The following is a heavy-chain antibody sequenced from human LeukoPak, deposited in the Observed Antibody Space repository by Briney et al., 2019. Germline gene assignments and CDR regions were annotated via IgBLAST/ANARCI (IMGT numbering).Heavy chain of an antibody. Sequence: ASVKVSSKASGYTLTGNYMHWVRQAPGQGLEWMGWINPNSSGTLYAQKFQGRVTMTRDTSITTAYMELRRLRSDDTAVYYCSRQGTGDELDYWGQGTLVTVSS. J-gene: IGHJ4*02. D-gene: IGHD7-27*01. CDR1: GYTLTGNY. CDR2: INPNSSGT. V-gene: IGHV1-2*02. CDR3: SRQGTGDELDY.